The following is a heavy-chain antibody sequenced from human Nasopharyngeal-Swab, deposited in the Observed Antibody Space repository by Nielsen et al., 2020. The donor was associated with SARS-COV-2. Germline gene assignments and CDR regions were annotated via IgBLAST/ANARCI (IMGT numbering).Heavy chain of an antibody. CDR2: IYSDGST. CDR1: GFTVSSNY. Sequence: GGSLRLSCAASGFTVSSNYMSWVRQAPGKGLEWVSVIYSDGSTYYADSVKGRFTISRDNSKNTLYLQMNILRAEDTAMYYCARDHSSGRYFDYWGQGTLVTVSS. D-gene: IGHD6-19*01. V-gene: IGHV3-66*01. J-gene: IGHJ4*02. CDR3: ARDHSSGRYFDY.